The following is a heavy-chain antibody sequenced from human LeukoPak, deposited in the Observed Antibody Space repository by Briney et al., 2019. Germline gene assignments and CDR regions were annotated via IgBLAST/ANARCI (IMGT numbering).Heavy chain of an antibody. CDR3: ARRGSHSDYDSYHY. CDR2: INPNSGNT. CDR1: GYTFTSYD. D-gene: IGHD5-12*01. Sequence: GASVEVSCKASGYTFTSYDINWVRQATGQGLEWMGWINPNSGNTDYAQKFQGRVTMTRKTSVSTAYMELSSLTSEDTAVYYCARRGSHSDYDSYHYWGQGTLVTVSS. V-gene: IGHV1-8*01. J-gene: IGHJ4*02.